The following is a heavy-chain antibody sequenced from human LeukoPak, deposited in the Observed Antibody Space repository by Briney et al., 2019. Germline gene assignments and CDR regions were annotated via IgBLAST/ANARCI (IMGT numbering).Heavy chain of an antibody. J-gene: IGHJ4*02. CDR2: IYYSGST. CDR3: ARLGRRSGWCAY. Sequence: SETLSLTCTVSGGSISSSSYYWGWIRQPPGKGLEWIGSIYYSGSTYYNPSLKSRVTISVDTSKNQFSLKLSSVTAADTAVYYCARLGRRSGWCAYWGQGTLVTVSS. D-gene: IGHD6-19*01. V-gene: IGHV4-39*01. CDR1: GGSISSSSYY.